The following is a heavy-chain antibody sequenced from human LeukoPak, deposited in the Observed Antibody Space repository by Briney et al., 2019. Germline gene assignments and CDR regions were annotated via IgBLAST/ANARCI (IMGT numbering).Heavy chain of an antibody. Sequence: GGSLRLSCAASGFTFSSYGMHWVRQAPGKGLEWVAVIWYDGSNKYYADSVKGRLTISRDNSKNTLYLQMNSLRAEDTAVYYCARGSPLASHYFDYWGQGTLVTVSS. V-gene: IGHV3-33*08. CDR1: GFTFSSYG. D-gene: IGHD6-13*01. CDR2: IWYDGSNK. J-gene: IGHJ4*02. CDR3: ARGSPLASHYFDY.